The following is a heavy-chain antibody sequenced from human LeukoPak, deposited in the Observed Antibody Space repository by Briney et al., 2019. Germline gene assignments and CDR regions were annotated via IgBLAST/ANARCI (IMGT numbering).Heavy chain of an antibody. J-gene: IGHJ4*02. CDR2: TWYDGSNK. D-gene: IGHD4-17*01. CDR3: ARKNDYGDYTDY. CDR1: GFTFSTYG. Sequence: GGSLRLSCAASGFTFSTYGMHWVRQAPGKGLEWVAVTWYDGSNKYYADSVKGRFTISRDNSKNTLYLQMNSLRAEDTAVYYCARKNDYGDYTDYWGQGTLVTVSS. V-gene: IGHV3-33*01.